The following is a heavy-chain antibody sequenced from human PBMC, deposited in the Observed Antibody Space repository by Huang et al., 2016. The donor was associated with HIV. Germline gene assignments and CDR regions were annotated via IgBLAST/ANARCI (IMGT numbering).Heavy chain of an antibody. CDR1: GFTFSSYG. D-gene: IGHD2-15*01. CDR3: AKVTLGFDY. Sequence: QVQLVESGGGVVQPGGSLRLSCATSGFTFSSYGMHWVRQAPGLGLEWVAFRQYDGTKKYYADSVKGRFNISRDNSKNMLHLQMNKLRVEDTAAYFCAKVTLGFDYWGQGTWVTVSS. J-gene: IGHJ4*02. V-gene: IGHV3-30*02. CDR2: RQYDGTKK.